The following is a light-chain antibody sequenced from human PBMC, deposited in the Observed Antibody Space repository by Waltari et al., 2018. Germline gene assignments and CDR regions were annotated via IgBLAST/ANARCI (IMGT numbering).Light chain of an antibody. J-gene: IGKJ2*01. V-gene: IGKV1-5*03. CDR3: QQYSTYPYT. CDR1: QSVRTY. CDR2: KSS. Sequence: DIRMTQSPSTLSASVEDRVTITCRASQSVRTYLAWYQQKPGRAPKFLIFKSSTLQTGVPSKCSGSGSGTEFSLTISSLQPDDFATYYCQQYSTYPYTFGQGTKVEIK.